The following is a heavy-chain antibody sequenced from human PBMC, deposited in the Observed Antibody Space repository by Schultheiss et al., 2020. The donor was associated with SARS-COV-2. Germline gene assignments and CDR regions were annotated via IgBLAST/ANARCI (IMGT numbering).Heavy chain of an antibody. Sequence: GGSLRLSCAASGFTFSSYSMNWVRQAPGKGLEWVSSISSSSSYIYYAESVKGRFTISRDNSKNTLYLQMNSLRAEDTAVYYCARDLTEPNNWNTGGFDYFFQGTLVTVSS. CDR1: GFTFSSYS. J-gene: IGHJ4*02. CDR2: ISSSSSYI. D-gene: IGHD1/OR15-1a*01. CDR3: ARDLTEPNNWNTGGFDY. V-gene: IGHV3-21*01.